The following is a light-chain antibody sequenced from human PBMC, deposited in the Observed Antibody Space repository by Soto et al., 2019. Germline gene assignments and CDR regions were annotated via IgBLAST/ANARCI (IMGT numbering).Light chain of an antibody. V-gene: IGKV3-15*01. Sequence: DIVMTQSPATLSLSPGERATLSCWASETVTTTLAWYQQKPGQAPRLLISGASTRAAGISDRFRGSGSGTEFTLTISSLRSEDSAIYYCQQYFEWPPKTFGQGTKVEI. J-gene: IGKJ2*01. CDR1: ETVTTT. CDR3: QQYFEWPPKT. CDR2: GAS.